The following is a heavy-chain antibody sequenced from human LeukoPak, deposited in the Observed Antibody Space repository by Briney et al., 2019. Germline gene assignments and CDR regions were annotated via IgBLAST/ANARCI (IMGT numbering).Heavy chain of an antibody. V-gene: IGHV4-39*07. CDR2: IYYSGKT. J-gene: IGHJ5*02. Sequence: PSETLSLTCTVSGGSISSGSYYWGWIRQPPGKGLEWIGSIYYSGKTYYNMSLNSRVTISLDTSKNQFSLMLSSVTVADTAMYFCARDFGSSSWGWFDPWGPGTLVTVSS. D-gene: IGHD6-6*01. CDR3: ARDFGSSSWGWFDP. CDR1: GGSISSGSYY.